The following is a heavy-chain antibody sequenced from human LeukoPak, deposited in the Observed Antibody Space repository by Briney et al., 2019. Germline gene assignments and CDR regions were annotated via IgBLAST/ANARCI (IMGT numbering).Heavy chain of an antibody. D-gene: IGHD2-15*01. Sequence: ASVKVSCKASGGTFSSYAISWVRQAPGQGLEWMGGIIPIFGTANYAQKFQGRVTITADESTSTAYMELSSLRSEDTAVYYCARGVIVAIHSWFDPWGQGTLVTVSS. CDR2: IIPIFGTA. V-gene: IGHV1-69*13. J-gene: IGHJ5*02. CDR1: GGTFSSYA. CDR3: ARGVIVAIHSWFDP.